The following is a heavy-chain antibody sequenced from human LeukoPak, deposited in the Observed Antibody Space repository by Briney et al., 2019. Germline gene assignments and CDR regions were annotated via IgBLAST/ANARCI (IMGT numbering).Heavy chain of an antibody. CDR2: VSGSGGST. Sequence: GGSLRLSCAASGFTFSSYAMSWVRQAPGKGLEWVSAVSGSGGSTYYADSVKGRFTISRDNSKNTLYLQMNSLRAEDTAVYYCARGMTSSEEVFDYWGQGTLVTVSS. V-gene: IGHV3-23*01. CDR1: GFTFSSYA. CDR3: ARGMTSSEEVFDY. D-gene: IGHD6-13*01. J-gene: IGHJ4*02.